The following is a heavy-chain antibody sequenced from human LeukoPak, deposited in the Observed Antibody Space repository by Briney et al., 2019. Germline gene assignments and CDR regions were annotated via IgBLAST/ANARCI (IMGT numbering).Heavy chain of an antibody. CDR3: ARVNIVGARDMDV. D-gene: IGHD1-26*01. Sequence: SETLSLTCTVSGGSLSSYYWSWIRQPPGKGLEGVGYIYYSGSTNYNPSLKSRVTISVDTSKNQFSLKLSSVTAADTAVYYCARVNIVGARDMDVWGKGTTVTVSS. CDR1: GGSLSSYY. J-gene: IGHJ6*03. CDR2: IYYSGST. V-gene: IGHV4-59*01.